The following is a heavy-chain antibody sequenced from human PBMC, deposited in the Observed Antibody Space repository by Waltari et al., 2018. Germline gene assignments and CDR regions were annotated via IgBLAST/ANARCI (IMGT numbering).Heavy chain of an antibody. D-gene: IGHD3-22*01. CDR3: ATAVDSSGYSIWGRDY. CDR2: FDPEDGET. Sequence: QVQLVQSGAEVKKPGASVKVSCKVSGYTLTELSMHWVRQAPGKGLGWMGGFDPEDGETIYAQKFQGRVTMTEETSTDTAYMELSSLGAEDTAVYYCATAVDSSGYSIWGRDYWGQGTLVTVSS. CDR1: GYTLTELS. V-gene: IGHV1-24*01. J-gene: IGHJ4*02.